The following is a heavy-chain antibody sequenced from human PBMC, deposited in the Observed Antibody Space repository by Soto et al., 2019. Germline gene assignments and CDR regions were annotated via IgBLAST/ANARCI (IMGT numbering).Heavy chain of an antibody. Sequence: SETLSLTCTVSGGSISSGGYYWSWIRQHPGKGLEWIGYIYYSGSTYYNPSLKSRVTISVDTSKNQFSLKLSSVTAADTAVYYCARGYCSSTSCRWFDPWGQGTLVTVSS. J-gene: IGHJ5*02. CDR2: IYYSGST. CDR1: GGSISSGGYY. CDR3: ARGYCSSTSCRWFDP. V-gene: IGHV4-31*03. D-gene: IGHD2-2*01.